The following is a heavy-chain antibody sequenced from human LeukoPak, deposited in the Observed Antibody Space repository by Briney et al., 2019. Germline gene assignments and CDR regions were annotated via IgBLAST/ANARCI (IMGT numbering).Heavy chain of an antibody. CDR2: ISGPGSTI. Sequence: GGSLRLSCAASAFNISDYYTTWIRQAPGKGLGWVSYISGPGSTIYYADSVKGRFTISRDNAKNSLFLQMSNLRAEDTAVYYCARDEGSGSYPLGVWGRGTTVTISS. CDR1: AFNISDYY. CDR3: ARDEGSGSYPLGV. J-gene: IGHJ6*04. D-gene: IGHD3-10*01. V-gene: IGHV3-11*01.